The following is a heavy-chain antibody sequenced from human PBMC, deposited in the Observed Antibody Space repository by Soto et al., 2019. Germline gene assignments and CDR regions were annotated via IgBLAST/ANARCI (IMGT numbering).Heavy chain of an antibody. V-gene: IGHV4-61*01. CDR3: ARGLITGSHYSGGWYYFDS. J-gene: IGHJ4*02. D-gene: IGHD6-19*01. CDR2: IYYSGSV. CDR1: GGSVSSGSYY. Sequence: PSETLSLTCTVSGGSVSSGSYYWSWIRQPPGKGLEWIGYIYYSGSVSYNPSLKSRVTISVHTSNSQFSLELSSVTAADTAVYYCARGLITGSHYSGGWYYFDSWGQGTQVTVSS.